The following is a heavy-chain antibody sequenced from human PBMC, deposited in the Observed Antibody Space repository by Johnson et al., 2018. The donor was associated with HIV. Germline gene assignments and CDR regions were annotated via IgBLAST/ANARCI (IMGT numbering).Heavy chain of an antibody. J-gene: IGHJ3*02. CDR3: ARAGANYYYDSSGYGAFDI. CDR2: ISYDGTSK. Sequence: QVQLVESGGGVVQPGRSLRLSCAASGFTFSSYGMHWVRQAPGKGLEWVAVISYDGTSKYQADSVKGRFTISRDNSKNTLYLQMNSLRAEDTAVYYCARAGANYYYDSSGYGAFDIWGQGTMVTVSS. V-gene: IGHV3-30*19. CDR1: GFTFSSYG. D-gene: IGHD3-22*01.